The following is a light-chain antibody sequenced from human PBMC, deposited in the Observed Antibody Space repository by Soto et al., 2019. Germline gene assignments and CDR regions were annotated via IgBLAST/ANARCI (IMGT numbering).Light chain of an antibody. Sequence: EIVLTQSPATLSLSPGERATLSCRASQSVSSYLAWYQQKPGQAPRLLIYDASNRATGIPARFSGSGSGTDLTLTISSLEPEDFAVYYCQQRSNGPITFGQGTRLEIK. CDR2: DAS. CDR1: QSVSSY. J-gene: IGKJ5*01. V-gene: IGKV3-11*01. CDR3: QQRSNGPIT.